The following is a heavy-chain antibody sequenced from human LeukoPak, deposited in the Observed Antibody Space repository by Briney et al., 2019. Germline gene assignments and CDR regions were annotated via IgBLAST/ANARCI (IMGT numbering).Heavy chain of an antibody. CDR1: GFTFSNYW. V-gene: IGHV3-7*01. Sequence: GGSLRLSCAASGFTFSNYWMTWFRQTPGKWLEWVGNIKPDGSEKYYVDSVKGRFTISRDNAKNSLYLQMNSLRAEDTAVYYCARDASLYGDYGNWFDPWGQGTLVTVSS. CDR3: ARDASLYGDYGNWFDP. CDR2: IKPDGSEK. J-gene: IGHJ5*02. D-gene: IGHD4-17*01.